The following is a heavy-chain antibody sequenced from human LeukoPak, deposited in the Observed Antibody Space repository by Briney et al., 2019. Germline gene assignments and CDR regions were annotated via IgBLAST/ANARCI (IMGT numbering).Heavy chain of an antibody. Sequence: SETLSLTCTVSGGSITSYYWSWIRQPPGKGLECIGYIYYSGTTYYNPSLKSLVTISVDTSKNQFSLKLSSVTAADTAVYYCARVRRDGYNSPDYWGQGTLVTVSS. CDR2: IYYSGTT. CDR1: GGSITSYY. D-gene: IGHD5-24*01. J-gene: IGHJ4*02. V-gene: IGHV4-59*01. CDR3: ARVRRDGYNSPDY.